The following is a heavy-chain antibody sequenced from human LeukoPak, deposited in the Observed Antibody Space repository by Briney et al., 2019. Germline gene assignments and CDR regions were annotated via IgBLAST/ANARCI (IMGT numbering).Heavy chain of an antibody. V-gene: IGHV3-30*04. CDR3: ARDPGYQPKTGRNWLDP. CDR2: ISYDGNNK. CDR1: GFTFSSYA. D-gene: IGHD2-2*01. J-gene: IGHJ5*02. Sequence: GGSLRLSCAASGFTFSSYAMHWVRQAPGKGLEWVAVISYDGNNKYYADSVKGRFTISRDNSKNTVYLQMNSLRAEYTAVYYCARDPGYQPKTGRNWLDPWGQGTLVTASS.